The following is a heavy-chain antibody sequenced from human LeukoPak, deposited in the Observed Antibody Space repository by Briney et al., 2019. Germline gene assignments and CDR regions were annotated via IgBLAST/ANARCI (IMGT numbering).Heavy chain of an antibody. J-gene: IGHJ4*02. D-gene: IGHD2-2*01. V-gene: IGHV3-7*03. Sequence: GGSLRLSCAASGFTFRTYYMSWVRQAPGKGLEWVANIKPDGSEGYYADSVKGRFTISRDNAKNSLYLQVNSLRAEDTAVYYCARYRYCSSANCYGDYWGQGTLVTVSS. CDR1: GFTFRTYY. CDR2: IKPDGSEG. CDR3: ARYRYCSSANCYGDY.